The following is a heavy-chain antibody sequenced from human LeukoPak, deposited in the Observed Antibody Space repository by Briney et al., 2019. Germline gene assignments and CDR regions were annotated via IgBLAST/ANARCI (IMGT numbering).Heavy chain of an antibody. CDR3: AKGSGYEAQYHYYYMDV. CDR2: ISGSGGGT. J-gene: IGHJ6*03. CDR1: GGSFSGYY. Sequence: TSETLSLTCAVYGGSFSGYYWSWVRQAPGKGLEWVSGISGSGGGTYYADSVKGRFSISRDISKNTLYLHVNSLRPEDTAVYYCAKGSGYEAQYHYYYMDVWGKGTTVTISS. D-gene: IGHD5-12*01. V-gene: IGHV3-23*01.